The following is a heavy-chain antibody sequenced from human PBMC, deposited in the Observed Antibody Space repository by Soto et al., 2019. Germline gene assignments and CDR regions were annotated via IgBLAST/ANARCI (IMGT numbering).Heavy chain of an antibody. D-gene: IGHD2-2*01. CDR2: VSWNSGTM. CDR3: AKGFCSSTRCLTYSYMDV. V-gene: IGHV3-9*01. Sequence: EVQLVESGGGLVQPGRSLRLSCAASGFSFDEYAMHWVRQAPGKGLEWVSGVSWNSGTMGYGDSVRGRLAISRDNAKNSLYLQMNSLTTEDTALHYCAKGFCSSTRCLTYSYMDVWGKGTTVTVSS. J-gene: IGHJ6*03. CDR1: GFSFDEYA.